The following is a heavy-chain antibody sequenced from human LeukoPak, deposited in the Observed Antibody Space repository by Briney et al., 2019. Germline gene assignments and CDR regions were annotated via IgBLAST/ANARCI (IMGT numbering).Heavy chain of an antibody. D-gene: IGHD3-9*01. V-gene: IGHV4-34*01. CDR3: ARHQTDILTGYEGAAMDV. J-gene: IGHJ6*03. CDR2: INHSGST. CDR1: GGSFSGYY. Sequence: SETLSLTCVVYGGSFSGYYWSWIRQPPGKGLEWIGEINHSGSTNYNPSLKSRVTISVDTSKNQFSLKLSSVTAADTAVYYCARHQTDILTGYEGAAMDVWGKGTTVTISS.